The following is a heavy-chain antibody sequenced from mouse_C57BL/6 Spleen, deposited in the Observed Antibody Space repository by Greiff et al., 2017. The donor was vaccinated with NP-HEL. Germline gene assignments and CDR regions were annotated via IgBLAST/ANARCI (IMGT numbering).Heavy chain of an antibody. CDR3: ARPTAQGPDY. D-gene: IGHD3-2*02. CDR2: IDPSDSYT. Sequence: QVQLQQPGAELVKPGASVKLSCKASGYTFTSYWMQWVKQRPGQGLEWIGEIDPSDSYTNYNQKFKGKATLTVDTSSSTAYMQLSSLTSEDSAVYYCARPTAQGPDYWGQGTTLTVSS. CDR1: GYTFTSYW. V-gene: IGHV1-50*01. J-gene: IGHJ2*01.